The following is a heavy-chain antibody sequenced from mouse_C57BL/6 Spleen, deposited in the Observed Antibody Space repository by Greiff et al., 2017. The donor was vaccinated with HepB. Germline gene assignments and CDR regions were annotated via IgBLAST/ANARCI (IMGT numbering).Heavy chain of an antibody. V-gene: IGHV1-72*01. J-gene: IGHJ2*01. D-gene: IGHD2-5*01. CDR3: ARREGADYSNPFYYFDY. CDR1: GYTFTSYW. CDR2: IDPNSGGT. Sequence: VQLQQPGAELVKPGASVKLSCKASGYTFTSYWLHWVKQRPGRGLKWIGRIDPNSGGTKYNEKFKSKATLTVDKPSSTAYMQLSSLTSEDSAVYYCARREGADYSNPFYYFDYWGQGTTLTVSS.